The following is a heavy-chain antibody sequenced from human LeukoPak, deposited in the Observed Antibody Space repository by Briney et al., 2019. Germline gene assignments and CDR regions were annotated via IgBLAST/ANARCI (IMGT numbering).Heavy chain of an antibody. CDR2: ISGSGGTT. Sequence: PGGSLRLSCVASGFTLSSYAMSWVRQAPGKGLEWVSVISGSGGTTFYADSVKGRFTISRDNSKNSLYLQMNSLRAEDTAVYSCAKRSGIAVLPAAIKETYFDYWGQGTLVTVSS. J-gene: IGHJ4*02. D-gene: IGHD2-2*01. CDR3: AKRSGIAVLPAAIKETYFDY. CDR1: GFTLSSYA. V-gene: IGHV3-23*01.